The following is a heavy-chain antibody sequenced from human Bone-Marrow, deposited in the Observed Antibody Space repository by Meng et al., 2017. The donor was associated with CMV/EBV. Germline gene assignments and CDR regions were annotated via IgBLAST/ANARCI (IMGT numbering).Heavy chain of an antibody. V-gene: IGHV1-2*02. CDR3: TRDDNWGPDY. Sequence: ASVKVSCKASGYTFTAHYFHWVRQAPGQGLEWMGWIHPHRGDTNYAQQFQGRVTLTRDTSINTGYMELTRLTSDDTAVYYWTRDDNWGPDYWGQGTLVTVPS. CDR1: GYTFTAHY. D-gene: IGHD7-27*01. CDR2: IHPHRGDT. J-gene: IGHJ4*02.